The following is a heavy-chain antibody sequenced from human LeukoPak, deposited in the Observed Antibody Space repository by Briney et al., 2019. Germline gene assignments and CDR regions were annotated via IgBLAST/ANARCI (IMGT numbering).Heavy chain of an antibody. D-gene: IGHD6-13*01. Sequence: ASVKVSCKASGYTFISYGISWVRQAPGQGLEWMGWISANNGKTNYVQKLQGRVSMTTDTSTSTAYMELRSLGSDDTAVYYCARDRWNIAAPGTRDNWFDPWGQGTLVTVSS. CDR1: GYTFISYG. J-gene: IGHJ5*02. V-gene: IGHV1-18*01. CDR3: ARDRWNIAAPGTRDNWFDP. CDR2: ISANNGKT.